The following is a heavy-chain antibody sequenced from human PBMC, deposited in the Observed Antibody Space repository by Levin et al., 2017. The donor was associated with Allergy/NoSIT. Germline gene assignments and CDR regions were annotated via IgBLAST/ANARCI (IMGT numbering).Heavy chain of an antibody. CDR1: GFIFRDYW. Sequence: GGSLRLSCAASGFIFRDYWMSWVRQAPGKGLEWVANIKQDGSEKYYVDSVKGRFTISRDNAKNSLYLQMNSLRAEDTAVYYCARARGVDVWGQGTTVTVSS. V-gene: IGHV3-7*01. CDR3: ARARGVDV. J-gene: IGHJ6*02. CDR2: IKQDGSEK.